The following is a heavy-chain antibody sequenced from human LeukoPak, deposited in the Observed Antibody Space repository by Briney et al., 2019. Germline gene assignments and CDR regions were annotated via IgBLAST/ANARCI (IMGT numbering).Heavy chain of an antibody. CDR3: ARVGRRGYRVNNWFDP. Sequence: SETLSLTCAVYGGSFSGYYWSWIRQPPGKGLEWIGEINHSGSTNYNPSLKSRVTISVDTSKNQFFLKLSSVTAADTAVYYCARVGRRGYRVNNWFDPWGQGTLVTVSS. V-gene: IGHV4-34*01. D-gene: IGHD5-18*01. CDR2: INHSGST. J-gene: IGHJ5*02. CDR1: GGSFSGYY.